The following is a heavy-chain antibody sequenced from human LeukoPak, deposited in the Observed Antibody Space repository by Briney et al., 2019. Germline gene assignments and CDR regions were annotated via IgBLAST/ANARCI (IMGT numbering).Heavy chain of an antibody. J-gene: IGHJ3*02. D-gene: IGHD3-22*01. CDR1: GFTFSSYG. V-gene: IGHV3-23*01. Sequence: GGSLRLSCAASGFTFSSYGMHWVRQAPGKGLEWVSAISGSGGSTNYADSVKGRFTISRDNSKNTLYLQMNSLRAEDTAVYYCAKDGITMIVVDAFDIWGQGTMVTVSS. CDR3: AKDGITMIVVDAFDI. CDR2: ISGSGGST.